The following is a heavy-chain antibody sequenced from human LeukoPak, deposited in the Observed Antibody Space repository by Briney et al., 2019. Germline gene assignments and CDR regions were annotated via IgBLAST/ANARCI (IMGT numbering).Heavy chain of an antibody. J-gene: IGHJ4*02. D-gene: IGHD1-26*01. Sequence: GGSLRLSCVASGFTFSSYWMHWVRQAPGKGLVWVSRIHLDGTTTTYADSVRGRFTISRDNAKNTLYLQMNSLTAEDTAVYYCARVTVGATSVGFDYWGQGTLVTVSS. CDR3: ARVTVGATSVGFDY. V-gene: IGHV3-74*01. CDR1: GFTFSSYW. CDR2: IHLDGTTT.